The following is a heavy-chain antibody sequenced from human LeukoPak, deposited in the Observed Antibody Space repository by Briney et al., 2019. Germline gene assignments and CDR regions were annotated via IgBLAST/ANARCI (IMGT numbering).Heavy chain of an antibody. CDR2: IYYSGST. D-gene: IGHD1-26*01. J-gene: IGHJ3*02. V-gene: IGHV4-39*01. CDR1: GGSISSSSYY. Sequence: SDTLSLTCTVSGGSISSSSYYWGWIRQPPGKGLEWIGSIYYSGSTYYNPSLKSRVTISVDTSKNQFSLKLSSVTAADTAVYYCAGREWELLQLEAFDIWGQGTMDTVSS. CDR3: AGREWELLQLEAFDI.